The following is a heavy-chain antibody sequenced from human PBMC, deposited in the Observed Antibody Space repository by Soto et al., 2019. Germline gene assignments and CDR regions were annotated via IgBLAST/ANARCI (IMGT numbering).Heavy chain of an antibody. CDR1: GFTFSSYA. Sequence: EVQLLESGGDVVRPGGSLRLSCAASGFTFSSYAMGWVRQAPGKGLEWVAGVSRAGTYTFYADSVRGRFSISRDKSRETVALDMSALRGDDTAVYFCVKYTVTEDLGESWGQGTLVSVSS. CDR3: VKYTVTEDLGES. D-gene: IGHD3-16*01. J-gene: IGHJ5*02. V-gene: IGHV3-23*03. CDR2: VSRAGTYT.